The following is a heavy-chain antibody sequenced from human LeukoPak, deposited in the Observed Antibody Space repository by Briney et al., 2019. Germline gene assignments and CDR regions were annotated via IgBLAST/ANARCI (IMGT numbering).Heavy chain of an antibody. CDR3: ARDADYDYVKNYYFYYMDV. D-gene: IGHD3-16*01. V-gene: IGHV1-2*02. CDR1: GYTFTGYY. Sequence: ASVKVSCKTSGYTFTGYYIHWVRQAPGQGLEWMGWINPNSGGTNYTQKFQGRVTMTRDTSISTAYMELSRLTSDDTAVYYCARDADYDYVKNYYFYYMDVWGTGTTVTVSS. J-gene: IGHJ6*03. CDR2: INPNSGGT.